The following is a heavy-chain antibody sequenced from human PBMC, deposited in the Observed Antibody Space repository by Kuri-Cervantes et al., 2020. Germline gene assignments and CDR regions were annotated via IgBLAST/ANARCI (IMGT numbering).Heavy chain of an antibody. D-gene: IGHD3-10*01. CDR2: IYYSGST. J-gene: IGHJ4*02. CDR1: GGSISSYY. Sequence: GSLRLSCTVSGGSISSYYWSWIRQPPGKGLEWIGYIYYSGSTYYNPSLKSRVTISVDTSKNQCSLKLSSVTAADTAVYYCARGGSSREFDYWGQGTLVTVSS. V-gene: IGHV4-59*12. CDR3: ARGGSSREFDY.